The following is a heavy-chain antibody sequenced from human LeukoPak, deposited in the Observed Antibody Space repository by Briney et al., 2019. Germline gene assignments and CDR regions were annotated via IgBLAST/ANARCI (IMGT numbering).Heavy chain of an antibody. CDR2: VNPNSGVT. D-gene: IGHD6-19*01. Sequence: ASVKVSCKASGYTFTAYFMYWVRQAPGQGLEWMGRVNPNSGVTNSIQKFQGRVTMTRDTSISTAYMELSGLRSDDTAVYYCARQWLPNGYFDYWGQGTLVTVSS. CDR3: ARQWLPNGYFDY. CDR1: GYTFTAYF. J-gene: IGHJ4*02. V-gene: IGHV1-2*06.